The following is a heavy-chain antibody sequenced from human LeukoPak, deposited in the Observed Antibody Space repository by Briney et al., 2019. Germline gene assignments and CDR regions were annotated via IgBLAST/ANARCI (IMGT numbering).Heavy chain of an antibody. CDR3: ARRFLYSSGWHDAFDI. V-gene: IGHV1-8*03. CDR1: GYTFSSYD. J-gene: IGHJ3*02. CDR2: MNPNSGNT. Sequence: GASVKVSCKASGYTFSSYDINWVRQATGQGLKWMEWMNPNSGNTDYAQKFQGRVTITRNTSISTAYMELSSLRSEDTAVYYCARRFLYSSGWHDAFDIWGQGTMVTVSS. D-gene: IGHD6-19*01.